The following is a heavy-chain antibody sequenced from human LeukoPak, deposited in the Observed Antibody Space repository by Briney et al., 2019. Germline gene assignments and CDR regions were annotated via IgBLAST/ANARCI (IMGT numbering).Heavy chain of an antibody. J-gene: IGHJ3*02. CDR2: IYYSGST. Sequence: TSETLSLTCTVSGGSISSYYWSWIRQPPGKGLEWIGYIYYSGSTNYNPSLKSRVTISVDTSKNQFSLKLSSVTAADTAVYYCARGLRPNGDDAFDIWGQGTMVTVSS. D-gene: IGHD3-10*01. CDR3: ARGLRPNGDDAFDI. V-gene: IGHV4-59*08. CDR1: GGSISSYY.